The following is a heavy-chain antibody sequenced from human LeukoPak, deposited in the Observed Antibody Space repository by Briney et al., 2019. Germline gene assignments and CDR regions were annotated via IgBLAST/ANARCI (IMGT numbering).Heavy chain of an antibody. Sequence: GGSLRLSCEVSGFPFTLYNMNWVRQALGKGLEWLSYISSSTNTIYYADSVKVRFTISRDNAKNSLYLQMNSLRAEDTAVYYCAKYFSGSRQIDYWGQGTLVTVSS. CDR1: GFPFTLYN. J-gene: IGHJ4*02. V-gene: IGHV3-48*04. CDR2: ISSSTNTI. D-gene: IGHD2/OR15-2a*01. CDR3: AKYFSGSRQIDY.